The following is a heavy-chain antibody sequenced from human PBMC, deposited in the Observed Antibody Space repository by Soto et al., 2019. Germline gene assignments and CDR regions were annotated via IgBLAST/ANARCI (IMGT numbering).Heavy chain of an antibody. D-gene: IGHD4-17*01. CDR1: GGSISRGGYY. Sequence: QVRLQDSGPGLVKPSQTLSLTCTVSGGSISRGGYYWSWIRQHPGKGMEWIGYIYYSGSTYYNPSLKSRVTISGDTAKTQFSLKVYSVTAADTAGYYCARGAADFGDYNWFDPWGQGTLVTVSS. CDR3: ARGAADFGDYNWFDP. V-gene: IGHV4-31*03. J-gene: IGHJ5*02. CDR2: IYYSGST.